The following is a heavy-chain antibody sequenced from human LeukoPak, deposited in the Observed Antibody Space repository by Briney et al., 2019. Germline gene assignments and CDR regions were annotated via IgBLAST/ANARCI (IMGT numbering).Heavy chain of an antibody. CDR3: ARSWAGMYYPFYYFDY. V-gene: IGHV4-34*01. Sequence: SETLSLTCAVYGDSFSGYYWSWIRQPPGKGLEWIAEINHRGTAHYNPSLKSRVNISADTSKNQFSLHLDSVTAADTAVYYCARSWAGMYYPFYYFDYWGQGTLVSVSS. J-gene: IGHJ4*02. D-gene: IGHD1-26*01. CDR2: INHRGTA. CDR1: GDSFSGYY.